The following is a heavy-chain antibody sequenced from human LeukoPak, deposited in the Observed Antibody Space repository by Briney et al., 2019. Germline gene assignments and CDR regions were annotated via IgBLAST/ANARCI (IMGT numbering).Heavy chain of an antibody. D-gene: IGHD1-26*01. CDR3: AKDRIVGATTFDFDY. CDR1: GFTFSSYP. V-gene: IGHV3-23*01. CDR2: ISGSGGNT. Sequence: GGSLRLSCAASGFTFSSYPMSWVRQAPEKGLEWVSAISGSGGNTYHAGSVVGRFTISRDNSKNTLYLQMNGLRAEDTAVYYCAKDRIVGATTFDFDYWGQGTLVTVSS. J-gene: IGHJ4*02.